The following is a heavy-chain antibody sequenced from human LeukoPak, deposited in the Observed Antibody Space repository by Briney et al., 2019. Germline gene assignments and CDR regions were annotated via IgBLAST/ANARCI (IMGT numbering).Heavy chain of an antibody. CDR2: IYYSGST. Sequence: ASETLSLTCTVSGGSISSYYLSWIRQPPGKGLEWIGYIYYSGSTNYNPSLKSRVTISVDTSKNQFSLKLSSVTAADTAVYYCARVLGSGCYYDGPDYYYMDVWGKGTTVTVSS. CDR1: GGSISSYY. J-gene: IGHJ6*03. D-gene: IGHD3-10*01. CDR3: ARVLGSGCYYDGPDYYYMDV. V-gene: IGHV4-59*01.